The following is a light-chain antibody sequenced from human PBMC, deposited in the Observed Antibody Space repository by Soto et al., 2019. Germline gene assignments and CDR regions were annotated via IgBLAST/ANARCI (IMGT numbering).Light chain of an antibody. J-gene: IGKJ5*01. CDR3: QQYAGPPTT. V-gene: IGKV3-20*01. CDR2: GAS. Sequence: EIVLTQSAGTLSLSPGDRSTLSCRSSQTVSNNYLAWCQQKPGQAPRVIMYGASRRATGIPDRFSGGGSGTDFTLTISRLEPEDFAVYFCQQYAGPPTTFGQGTRLEI. CDR1: QTVSNNY.